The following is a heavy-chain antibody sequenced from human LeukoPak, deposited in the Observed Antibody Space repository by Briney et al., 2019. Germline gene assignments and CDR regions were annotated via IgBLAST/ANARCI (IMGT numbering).Heavy chain of an antibody. CDR2: IKTDGSTT. CDR1: GFTFSSSW. V-gene: IGHV3-74*01. CDR3: ARGNQQLPRSTPDY. Sequence: GGSLRLSCAVSGFTFSSSWMHWVRHAPGKGLVWVSHIKTDGSTTAYADSVKGRFTISRDNAKNTLYLQMNSRRAEDTGVYYCARGNQQLPRSTPDYWGQGTLVTVSS. D-gene: IGHD2-2*01. J-gene: IGHJ4*02.